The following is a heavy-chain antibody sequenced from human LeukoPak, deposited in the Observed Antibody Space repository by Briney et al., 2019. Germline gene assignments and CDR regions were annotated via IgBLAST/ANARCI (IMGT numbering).Heavy chain of an antibody. V-gene: IGHV3-23*01. CDR1: GFTFSNYA. Sequence: GGSLRLSCAASGFTFSNYAMNWVRQAPGKGLEWVSAISGSGGSTYYADSVKGRFTISRDNSKNTLYLQMNSLRAEDTAVYYCAKDLGVTTVTRLLFDYWGQGTLVTVSS. D-gene: IGHD4-17*01. CDR2: ISGSGGST. J-gene: IGHJ4*02. CDR3: AKDLGVTTVTRLLFDY.